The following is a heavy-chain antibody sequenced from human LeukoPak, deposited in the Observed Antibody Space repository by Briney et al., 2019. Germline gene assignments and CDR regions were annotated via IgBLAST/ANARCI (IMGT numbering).Heavy chain of an antibody. D-gene: IGHD3-22*01. Sequence: ASVKVSCKASGYTFTGYYMHWVRQAPGQGLEWMGWINTNTGNPTYAQGFTGRFVFSLDTSVSTAYLQISSLKAEDTAVYYCARVSSYDSSGYYSDYWGQGTLVAVSS. CDR2: INTNTGNP. V-gene: IGHV7-4-1*02. CDR1: GYTFTGYY. J-gene: IGHJ4*02. CDR3: ARVSSYDSSGYYSDY.